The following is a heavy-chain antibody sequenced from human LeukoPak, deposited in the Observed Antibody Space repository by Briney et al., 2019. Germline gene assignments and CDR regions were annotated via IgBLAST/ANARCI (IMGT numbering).Heavy chain of an antibody. J-gene: IGHJ4*02. CDR2: ISGSGGST. V-gene: IGHV3-23*01. CDR3: AKAARPGYGSGSYPAN. Sequence: GGSLRLSCAASGFTFSSYAMSWVRQAPGKGLEWVSAISGSGGSTYYADSVKGRFTISRDNSKNTLYLQMNSLRAEDTAVYYCAKAARPGYGSGSYPANWGQGTLVTVSS. D-gene: IGHD3-10*01. CDR1: GFTFSSYA.